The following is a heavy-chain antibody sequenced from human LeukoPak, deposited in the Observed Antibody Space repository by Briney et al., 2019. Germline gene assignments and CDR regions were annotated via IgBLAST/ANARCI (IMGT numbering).Heavy chain of an antibody. D-gene: IGHD3-16*01. CDR2: ISYDGSNK. V-gene: IGHV3-30*18. CDR1: GFTFSNYA. CDR3: AKDLYEDDKYNWFDP. J-gene: IGHJ5*02. Sequence: GGSLRLSCAASGFTFSNYAMSWVRQAPGKGLEWVAVISYDGSNKYYADSVKGRFTISRDNSKNTLYLQMNSLRAEDTAVYYCAKDLYEDDKYNWFDPWGQGTLVTVSS.